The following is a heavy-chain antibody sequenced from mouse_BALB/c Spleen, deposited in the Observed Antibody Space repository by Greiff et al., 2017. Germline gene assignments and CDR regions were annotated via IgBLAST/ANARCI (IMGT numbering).Heavy chain of an antibody. Sequence: EVKLMESGGGLVQPGGSRKLSCAASGFTFSSFGMHWVRQAPEKGLEWVAYISSGSSTIYYADTVKGRFTISRDNPKNTLFLQMTSLRSEDTAMYYCAHYYGSAWFAYWGQGTLVTVSA. D-gene: IGHD1-1*01. J-gene: IGHJ3*01. CDR2: ISSGSSTI. CDR3: AHYYGSAWFAY. V-gene: IGHV5-17*02. CDR1: GFTFSSFG.